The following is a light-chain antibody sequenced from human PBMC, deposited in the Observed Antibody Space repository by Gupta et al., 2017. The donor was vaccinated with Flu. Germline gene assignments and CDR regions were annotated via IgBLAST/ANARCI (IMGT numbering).Light chain of an antibody. J-gene: IGLJ1*01. CDR1: GGSIASYY. Sequence: NFMLTQPHSVSESPGKTITISCTHSGGSIASYYVQWYQQRPGSVPTTVIDEHKKRRPGVPDRFSGAIHISSNSASLTISGLKTDDEADYYCQSYDSTTYVFGTGSKVTVL. V-gene: IGLV6-57*03. CDR2: EHK. CDR3: QSYDSTTYV.